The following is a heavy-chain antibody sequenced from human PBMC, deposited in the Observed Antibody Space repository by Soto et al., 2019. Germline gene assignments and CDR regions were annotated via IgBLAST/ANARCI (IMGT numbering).Heavy chain of an antibody. D-gene: IGHD3-10*01. V-gene: IGHV4-30-4*01. CDR1: GGSISSGDYY. Sequence: PSETLSLTCTVSGGSISSGDYYWSWIRQPPGKGLEWIGYIYYSGSTYSNPSLKSRITISVDTSKNQFSLKLSSVTAADTAVYYCAREGGGSGSYYPDYWGQGTLVTVSS. CDR2: IYYSGST. J-gene: IGHJ4*02. CDR3: AREGGGSGSYYPDY.